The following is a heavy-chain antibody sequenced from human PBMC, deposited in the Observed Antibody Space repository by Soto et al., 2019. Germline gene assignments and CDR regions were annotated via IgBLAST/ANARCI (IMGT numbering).Heavy chain of an antibody. D-gene: IGHD5-12*01. CDR2: SIHIFGTA. V-gene: IGHV1-69*01. CDR3: ARGRGYSGDDHYYYFDMDV. CDR1: GGTFNNYP. Sequence: QVQLVQSGAEVKKPGSSVKVSCKASGGTFNNYPITWVRQAPGQGLEWMGGSIHIFGTANYAQKFQGRVTITVEESTSKAHMGLNSLRSEETAVYYCARGRGYSGDDHYYYFDMDVWRQGTTVTVSS. J-gene: IGHJ6*02.